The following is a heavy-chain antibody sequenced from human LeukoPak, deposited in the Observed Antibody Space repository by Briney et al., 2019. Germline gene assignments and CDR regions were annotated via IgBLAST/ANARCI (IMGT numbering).Heavy chain of an antibody. D-gene: IGHD5-12*01. J-gene: IGHJ4*02. CDR2: ISRSGSTK. CDR3: AREVGGYDY. CDR1: GFTFSNYV. Sequence: GGSLRLSCAASGFTFSNYVMNWVRQAPGKGLEWVSSISRSGSTKYYADSVKGRFTISRDNAKNSLFLQMNSLRAEDTAVYYCAREVGGYDYWGQGTLVTVSS. V-gene: IGHV3-48*04.